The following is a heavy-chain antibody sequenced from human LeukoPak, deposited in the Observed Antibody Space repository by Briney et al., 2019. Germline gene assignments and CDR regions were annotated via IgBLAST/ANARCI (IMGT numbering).Heavy chain of an antibody. V-gene: IGHV4-38-2*02. CDR2: IYHSGST. CDR3: ARDSYYDILTGLHHDAFDI. CDR1: GYSISSGYY. J-gene: IGHJ3*02. D-gene: IGHD3-9*01. Sequence: SETLSLTCTVSGYSISSGYYWGWIRQPPGKGLEWIGSIYHSGSTYYNPSLKSRVTISVDTSKNQFSLKLSSVTAADTAVYYCARDSYYDILTGLHHDAFDIWGQGTMVTVSS.